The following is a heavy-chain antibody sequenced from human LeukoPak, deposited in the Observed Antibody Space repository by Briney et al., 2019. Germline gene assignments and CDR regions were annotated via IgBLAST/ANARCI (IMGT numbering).Heavy chain of an antibody. Sequence: GGSLRLSCAASGFTFSKYWMNWVRQAPGKGLEWVANTKQDGSEKFYVDSVKGRFTISRDNAKNSLYLQMNSLRAEDTAVYYCARYLAGSGWHFDYWGQGTLVTVSS. CDR3: ARYLAGSGWHFDY. CDR2: TKQDGSEK. D-gene: IGHD6-19*01. J-gene: IGHJ4*02. CDR1: GFTFSKYW. V-gene: IGHV3-7*02.